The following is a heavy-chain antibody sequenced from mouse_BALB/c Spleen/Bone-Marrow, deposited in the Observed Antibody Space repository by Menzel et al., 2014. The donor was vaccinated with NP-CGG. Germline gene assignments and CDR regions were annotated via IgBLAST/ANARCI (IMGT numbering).Heavy chain of an antibody. CDR2: ISSGSSNI. CDR1: GFTFSSFG. Sequence: EVKLMESGGGLVQPGGSRKLSCAASGFTFSSFGMHWVRRAPEKGLEWVAYISSGSSNIKYADTVKGRFTISRDNPKNTLFLQMTSLRSGDTAMYYCARWGYYYAMDYWGQGTSVTVSS. J-gene: IGHJ4*01. D-gene: IGHD2-2*01. CDR3: ARWGYYYAMDY. V-gene: IGHV5-17*02.